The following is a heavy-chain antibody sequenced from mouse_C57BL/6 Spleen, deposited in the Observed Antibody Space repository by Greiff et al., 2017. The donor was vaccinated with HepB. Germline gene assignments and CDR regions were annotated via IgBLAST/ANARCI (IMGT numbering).Heavy chain of an antibody. Sequence: VQLQQSGAELARPGASVKLSCKASGYTFTSYGISWVKQRTGQGLEWIGEIYPRSGNTYYNEKFKGKATLTADKSSSTAYMELRSLTSEDSAVSFCARGVYYDYDGFAYWGQGTLVTVSA. D-gene: IGHD2-4*01. V-gene: IGHV1-81*01. CDR3: ARGVYYDYDGFAY. CDR1: GYTFTSYG. J-gene: IGHJ3*01. CDR2: IYPRSGNT.